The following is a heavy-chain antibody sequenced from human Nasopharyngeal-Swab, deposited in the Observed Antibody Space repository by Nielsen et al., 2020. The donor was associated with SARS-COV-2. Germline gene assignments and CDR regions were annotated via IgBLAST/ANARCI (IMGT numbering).Heavy chain of an antibody. CDR2: ISAYNGNT. Sequence: ASVKVSCKASGYTFTSYGISWVRQAPGQGLEWMGWISAYNGNTNYAQKLQGRVTMTTDTSTSTAYMELRSLRSDDTAVYYCARDVESDSSDYYYYYGMDVWGQGTTVTVSS. J-gene: IGHJ6*02. CDR3: ARDVESDSSDYYYYYGMDV. CDR1: GYTFTSYG. D-gene: IGHD3-22*01. V-gene: IGHV1-18*01.